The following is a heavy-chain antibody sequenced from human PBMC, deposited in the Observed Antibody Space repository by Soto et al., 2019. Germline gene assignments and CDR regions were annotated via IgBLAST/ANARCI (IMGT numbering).Heavy chain of an antibody. CDR2: IFHTGGT. CDR1: GGSISSSSYY. CDR3: ARRPQNYGVDV. V-gene: IGHV4-39*01. Sequence: PSETLSLTCTVSGGSISSSSYYWGWIRQPPGKGLEWIGSIFHTGGTNYSPSLKTRVTISVDTSKNLFSLRLSSVTAADTAVYYCARRPQNYGVDVWGQGTTVTVSS. J-gene: IGHJ6*02.